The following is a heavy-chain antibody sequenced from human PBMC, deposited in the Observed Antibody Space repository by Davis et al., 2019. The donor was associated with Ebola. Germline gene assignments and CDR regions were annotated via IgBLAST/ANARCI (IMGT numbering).Heavy chain of an antibody. CDR2: ISPSGST. CDR3: ARERRFSSWLDD. CDR1: NYSISSGDY. J-gene: IGHJ5*02. D-gene: IGHD6-13*01. Sequence: PSETLSLTCAVANYSISSGDYWGWIRQSPEKGLEWIGLISPSGSTIYNPSLKSRVTMSVDMSKNQFSLSLSSVTAADTAVYYCARERRFSSWLDDWGQGTLVTVSS. V-gene: IGHV4-38-2*02.